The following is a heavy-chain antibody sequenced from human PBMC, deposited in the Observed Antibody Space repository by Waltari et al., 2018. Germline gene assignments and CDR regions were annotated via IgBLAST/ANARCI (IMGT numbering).Heavy chain of an antibody. CDR2: LSGSGNTI. D-gene: IGHD6-19*01. CDR1: GFTFSPYA. J-gene: IGHJ4*02. Sequence: EVQLVESGGGLQQPGGSLRLSCAGSGFTFSPYAMGWVRQAPGQGLEWVSVLSGSGNTIYYADSVKGRFTVSRDNSKSTLYLQMDNLRVDDTAVYFCAKTKSDVEQWIVKDYFNSWGQGTLVTVSS. V-gene: IGHV3-23*04. CDR3: AKTKSDVEQWIVKDYFNS.